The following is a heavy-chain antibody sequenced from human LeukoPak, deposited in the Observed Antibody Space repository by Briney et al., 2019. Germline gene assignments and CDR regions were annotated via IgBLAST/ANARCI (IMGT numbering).Heavy chain of an antibody. CDR3: AIQVRGADY. CDR1: GYSISSGYY. Sequence: SETLSLTCTVSGYSISSGYYWGWIRQPPGKGLEWIGSIYHSGSTYYNPSLKSRVTISVDTSKNQFSLKLSSATAADTAVYYCAIQVRGADYWGQGTLVTVSS. V-gene: IGHV4-38-2*02. CDR2: IYHSGST. J-gene: IGHJ4*02. D-gene: IGHD3-10*01.